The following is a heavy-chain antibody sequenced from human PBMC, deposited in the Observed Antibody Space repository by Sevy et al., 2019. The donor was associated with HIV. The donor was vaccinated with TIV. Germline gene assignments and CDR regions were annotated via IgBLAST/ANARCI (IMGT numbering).Heavy chain of an antibody. J-gene: IGHJ4*02. D-gene: IGHD6-6*01. V-gene: IGHV3-23*01. CDR2: ISGSGGST. CDR1: GFTFSSYA. CDR3: AKDRVAARGGSVRSLFDY. Sequence: GGSLRLSCAASGFTFSSYAMSWVRQAPGKGLEWVSAISGSGGSTYYADSVKGRFTISRDNSKNTLYLQMNSLRAEDTAVYYCAKDRVAARGGSVRSLFDYWGQGTLVTVSS.